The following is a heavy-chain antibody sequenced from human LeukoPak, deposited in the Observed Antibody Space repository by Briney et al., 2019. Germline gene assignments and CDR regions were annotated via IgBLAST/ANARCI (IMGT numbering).Heavy chain of an antibody. V-gene: IGHV3-53*01. CDR2: IYSDGTT. J-gene: IGHJ4*02. Sequence: GGSLRLSCAVSGFGVSVYYMTWVRQAPGRGLEWVSVIYSDGTTYYADSMKGRCTISRDNSQNTLYLQIHGLRAADTAVYYCATPLDYRDSRGFHQGGDWGQGTLVTVSS. CDR3: ATPLDYRDSRGFHQGGD. CDR1: GFGVSVYY. D-gene: IGHD3-22*01.